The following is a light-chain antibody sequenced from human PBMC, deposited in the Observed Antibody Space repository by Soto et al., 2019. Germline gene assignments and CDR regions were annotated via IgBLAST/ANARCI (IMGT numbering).Light chain of an antibody. J-gene: IGKJ1*01. Sequence: EIVMTQSPATLSLSPGERATLSCRASESVSNNLAWYQQKAGQAPRLLIYGASTRATGIPARFSGSGSGTEFTLTISSLQSEDFAVYYCPKYIIWRTLAQGTKVDIK. CDR1: ESVSNN. CDR3: PKYIIWRT. V-gene: IGKV3-15*01. CDR2: GAS.